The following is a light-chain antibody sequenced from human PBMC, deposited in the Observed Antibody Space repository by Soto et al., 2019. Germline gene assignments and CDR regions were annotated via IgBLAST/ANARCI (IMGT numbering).Light chain of an antibody. CDR2: AAS. Sequence: DIQMTQSPSSVSASVGDTVSITCRASPGINNWLAWYQQKPGKAPQVLIYAASSLQSGVPSRFSGSGFGTDFTLNITSLQPEDFATYFCQQANNFPLPFGGGTKIEIK. J-gene: IGKJ4*01. CDR1: PGINNW. CDR3: QQANNFPLP. V-gene: IGKV1-12*01.